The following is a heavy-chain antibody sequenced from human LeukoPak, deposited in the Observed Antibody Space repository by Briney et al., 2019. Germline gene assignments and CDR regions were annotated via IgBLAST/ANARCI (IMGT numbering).Heavy chain of an antibody. J-gene: IGHJ4*02. Sequence: SETLSLTCAVYGGSFSGYYWSWIRQPPGKGLEWIGEINHSGSTNYNPSLKSRVTISVDTSKNQFSLKLSSVTAADTAVYYCARRLNWNYWGYFDYWGQGTLVTVSS. CDR1: GGSFSGYY. CDR2: INHSGST. CDR3: ARRLNWNYWGYFDY. V-gene: IGHV4-34*01. D-gene: IGHD1-7*01.